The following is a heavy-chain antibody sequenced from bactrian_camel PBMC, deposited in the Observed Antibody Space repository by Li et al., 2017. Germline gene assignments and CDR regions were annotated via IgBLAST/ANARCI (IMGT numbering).Heavy chain of an antibody. CDR3: ASRQGLGGPWYGWQEPSGGRGTSWKSFGY. D-gene: IGHD6*01. V-gene: IGHV3S55*01. Sequence: VQLVKSGGGSVQAGGSLQLSCKINRFTFGGRIMGWRRQAPGSESELVSTIERDGTTYYADSVKGRFTISRDNTKKMLYLQMDNLTPEDTAIYYCASRQGLGGPWYGWQEPSGGRGTSWKSFGYWGRGTQVTVS. CDR2: IERDGTT. CDR1: RFTFGGRI. J-gene: IGHJ6*01.